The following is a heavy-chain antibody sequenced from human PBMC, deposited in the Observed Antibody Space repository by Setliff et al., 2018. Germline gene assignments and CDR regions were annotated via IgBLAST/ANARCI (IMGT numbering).Heavy chain of an antibody. Sequence: SVKVSCKASGGTFSSYAISWVRQAPGQGLEWMGGIIPIFGTANYAQKFQGRVTITADESTSTAYMELSRLRSDDTAVYYCARDRDSSGYPYYFDYWGQGTLVTVSS. CDR2: IIPIFGTA. CDR3: ARDRDSSGYPYYFDY. V-gene: IGHV1-69*13. J-gene: IGHJ4*02. CDR1: GGTFSSYA. D-gene: IGHD3-22*01.